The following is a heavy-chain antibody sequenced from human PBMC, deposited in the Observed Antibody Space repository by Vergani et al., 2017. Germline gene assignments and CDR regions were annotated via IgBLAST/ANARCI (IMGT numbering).Heavy chain of an antibody. J-gene: IGHJ4*02. CDR3: ARGAYYYDSSGYYFDY. Sequence: QVQLVQSGAEVKKPGSSVKVSCKASGGTFSSYTISWVRQAPGQGLEWMGRIIPILGIANYAQKFQGRVTITADKSTSTAYMELSGLRSEDTAVYYCARGAYYYDSSGYYFDYWGQGTLVTVSS. D-gene: IGHD3-22*01. CDR1: GGTFSSYT. CDR2: IIPILGIA. V-gene: IGHV1-69*02.